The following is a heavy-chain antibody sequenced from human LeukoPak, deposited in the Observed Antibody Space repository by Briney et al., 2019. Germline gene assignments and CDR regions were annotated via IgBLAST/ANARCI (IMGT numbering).Heavy chain of an antibody. Sequence: GASVKVSCKVSGYTLTELSMHWVRQAPGKGLEGMGGFDPEDGETIYAQKFQGRVTMTEDTSTDTAYMELSSLRSEDTAVYYCATDGLWFGELGFDPWGQGTLVTVSS. J-gene: IGHJ5*02. D-gene: IGHD3-10*01. V-gene: IGHV1-24*01. CDR2: FDPEDGET. CDR1: GYTLTELS. CDR3: ATDGLWFGELGFDP.